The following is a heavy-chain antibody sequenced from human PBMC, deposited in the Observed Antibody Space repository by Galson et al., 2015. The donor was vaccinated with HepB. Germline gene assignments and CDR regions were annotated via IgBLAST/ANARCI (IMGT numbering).Heavy chain of an antibody. CDR1: GGSISSYY. Sequence: SETLSLTCTVSGGSISSYYWSWIRQPAGKGLEWIGRIYTSGSTNYNPSLKSRVTMSVDTSKNQFSLKLSSVTAADTAVYYCASSMGIAAAGIVNYWGQGTLVTVSS. CDR2: IYTSGST. J-gene: IGHJ4*02. D-gene: IGHD6-13*01. CDR3: ASSMGIAAAGIVNY. V-gene: IGHV4-4*07.